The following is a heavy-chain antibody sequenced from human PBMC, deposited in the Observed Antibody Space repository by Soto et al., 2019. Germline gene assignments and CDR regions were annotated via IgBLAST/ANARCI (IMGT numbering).Heavy chain of an antibody. CDR3: ARESRLAY. Sequence: EVQLVESGGGLVQPGGSLRLSCAASGFTFSSYSMNWVRQAPGKGLEWVSYISGSSSTIYYPDSVKGRFIISRDNAKNSLYLQMDSLRAEDTAVYYCARESRLAYWGQGTLVTVSS. D-gene: IGHD2-21*01. V-gene: IGHV3-48*01. CDR2: ISGSSSTI. CDR1: GFTFSSYS. J-gene: IGHJ4*02.